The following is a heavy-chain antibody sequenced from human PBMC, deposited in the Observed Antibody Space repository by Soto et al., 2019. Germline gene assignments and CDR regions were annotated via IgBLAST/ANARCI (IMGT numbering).Heavy chain of an antibody. CDR2: INAGYGNT. Sequence: ASVKVSCKASGYTVSSYAMHWVRQAPGQRLEWMGWINAGYGNTKSSQKFQDRVTISRDTSASTAYMELTSLRSEDTAVYYCARDTGDGTFDKWGQGTLVTVSS. CDR1: GYTVSSYA. J-gene: IGHJ4*02. D-gene: IGHD7-27*01. CDR3: ARDTGDGTFDK. V-gene: IGHV1-3*01.